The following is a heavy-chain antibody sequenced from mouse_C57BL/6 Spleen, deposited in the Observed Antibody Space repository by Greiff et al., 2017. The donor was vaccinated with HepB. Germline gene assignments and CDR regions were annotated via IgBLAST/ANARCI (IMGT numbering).Heavy chain of an antibody. CDR3: ARWDAYYYGSSPNY. V-gene: IGHV1-9*01. Sequence: QVQLQQSGAELMKPGASVKLSCTATGYTFTGYWIEWVQQRPGHGLEWIGEILPGSGSTNYNEKFKGKATFTADTSSNTAYMQRSSLTTEDSAIYYCARWDAYYYGSSPNYWGQGTTLTVSS. J-gene: IGHJ2*01. D-gene: IGHD1-1*01. CDR1: GYTFTGYW. CDR2: ILPGSGST.